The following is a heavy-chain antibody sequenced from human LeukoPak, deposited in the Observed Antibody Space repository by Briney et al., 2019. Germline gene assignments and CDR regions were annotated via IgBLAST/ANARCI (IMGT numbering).Heavy chain of an antibody. CDR3: ARGTVLDHYYYMDV. CDR2: INWNGDDT. V-gene: IGHV3-20*04. J-gene: IGHJ6*03. D-gene: IGHD1-1*01. CDR1: GFTFDEYG. Sequence: GGSLRLSCAASGFTFDEYGMSWVRQAPGKGLEWVSGINWNGDDTDYADSVKGRFTISRDNAKNSLYLQMNSLRAEDTAFYYCARGTVLDHYYYMDVWGKGTTVTVSS.